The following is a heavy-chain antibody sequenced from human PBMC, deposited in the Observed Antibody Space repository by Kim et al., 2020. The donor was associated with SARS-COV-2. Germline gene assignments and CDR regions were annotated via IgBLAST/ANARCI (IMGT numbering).Heavy chain of an antibody. Sequence: SGPTLVNPTQTLTLTCTFSGFSLNTRGNGVAWVRQPPGKALEFLSLIYWVDGERYTPSLRSRLTITKITSKNQVVLTLTNVAPVDTATYYCKHDSPGHYGWGVWGQVTMVTVSS. CDR3: KHDSPGHYGWGV. CDR2: IYWVDGE. V-gene: IGHV2-5*02. CDR1: GFSLNTRGNG. J-gene: IGHJ6*02.